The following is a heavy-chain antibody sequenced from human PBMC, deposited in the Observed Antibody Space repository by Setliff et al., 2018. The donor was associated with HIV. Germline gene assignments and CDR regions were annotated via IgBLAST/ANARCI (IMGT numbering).Heavy chain of an antibody. CDR3: ARVPGRGGIAAAGYFDY. CDR2: INHSGST. D-gene: IGHD6-13*01. V-gene: IGHV4-34*01. J-gene: IGHJ4*02. CDR1: GGSFSGYY. Sequence: PSETLSLTCAVYGGSFSGYYWSWIRQPPGKGLEWTGEINHSGSTNYNPSLKSRVTISVDTSKNQFSLKLSSVTAADTAVYNCARVPGRGGIAAAGYFDYWVQGTLVTVSS.